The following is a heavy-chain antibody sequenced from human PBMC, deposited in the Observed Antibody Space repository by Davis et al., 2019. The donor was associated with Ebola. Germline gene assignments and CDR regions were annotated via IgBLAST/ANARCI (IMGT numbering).Heavy chain of an antibody. D-gene: IGHD2-8*02. CDR2: ISSSSSYI. Sequence: GGSLRLSCAASGFTFSSYSMNWVRQAPGKGLEWVSSISSSSSYIYYADSVKGRFTISRDNAKNSPYLQMNSLRAEDTAVYYCARSPRRIVLVVYDYWGQGTLVTVSS. CDR1: GFTFSSYS. CDR3: ARSPRRIVLVVYDY. V-gene: IGHV3-21*01. J-gene: IGHJ4*02.